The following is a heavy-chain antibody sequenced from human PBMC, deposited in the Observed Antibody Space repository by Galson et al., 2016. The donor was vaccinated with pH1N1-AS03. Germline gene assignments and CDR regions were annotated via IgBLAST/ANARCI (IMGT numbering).Heavy chain of an antibody. J-gene: IGHJ3*02. CDR3: IKEGNRLQSRRSDAFDI. CDR1: GFTFRTFS. Sequence: SLRLSCAASGFTFRTFSIYWVRQAPGKGLEYVSGISDNGINTYYADPVTARFTISRDKSTNTVYLQMSSLRTEDTAVYYCIKEGNRLQSRRSDAFDIWARVTMVTVSS. D-gene: IGHD5-18*01. V-gene: IGHV3-64D*06. CDR2: ISDNGINT.